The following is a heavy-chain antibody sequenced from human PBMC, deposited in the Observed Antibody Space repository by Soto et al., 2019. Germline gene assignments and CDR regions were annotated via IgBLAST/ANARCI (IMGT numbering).Heavy chain of an antibody. J-gene: IGHJ5*02. D-gene: IGHD1-1*01. CDR2: IYYSGST. CDR1: GGSISSSSYY. V-gene: IGHV4-39*01. Sequence: SETLSLTCTVSGGSISSSSYYWGWIRQPPGKGLEWIGSIYYSGSTYYNPSLKSRVTISVDTSKNQFSLKLSSVTAADTAVYYCARREDNWNDGRSWFDPWGQGTLVTVSS. CDR3: ARREDNWNDGRSWFDP.